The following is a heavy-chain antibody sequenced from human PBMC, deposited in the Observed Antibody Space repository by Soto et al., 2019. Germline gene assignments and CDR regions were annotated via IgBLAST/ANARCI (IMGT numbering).Heavy chain of an antibody. Sequence: QVQLVQSGAEVKKPGSSVKVSCKASGGTFSSYAISWVRQAPGQGFEWMGGIIPIFGTANYAQKFQGRVTITADESTSTAYMELSSLRSEDTAVYYCASRSSSEKQLVGGDAFDIWGQGTMVTVSS. CDR2: IIPIFGTA. D-gene: IGHD6-13*01. CDR1: GGTFSSYA. J-gene: IGHJ3*02. CDR3: ASRSSSEKQLVGGDAFDI. V-gene: IGHV1-69*01.